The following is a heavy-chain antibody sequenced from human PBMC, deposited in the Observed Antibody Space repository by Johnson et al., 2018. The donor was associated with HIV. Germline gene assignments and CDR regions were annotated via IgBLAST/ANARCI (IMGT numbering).Heavy chain of an antibody. CDR1: GFTFDDYG. V-gene: IGHV3-20*04. CDR3: ARRDSGSLSFDL. J-gene: IGHJ3*01. Sequence: VQVVESGGGVVRPGGSLRLSCAASGFTFDDYGMSWVRQVQGKGLEWVAGIDWDGGRQRYADSVKGRCTISRDNDKSSVYMQMNNLRAEDTAFYYCARRDSGSLSFDLWGQGTMVTVSS. CDR2: IDWDGGRQ. D-gene: IGHD1-26*01.